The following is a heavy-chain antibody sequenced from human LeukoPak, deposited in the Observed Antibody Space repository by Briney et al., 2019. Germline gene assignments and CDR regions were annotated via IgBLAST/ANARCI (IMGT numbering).Heavy chain of an antibody. Sequence: SETLSLTCTVSGGSISSSSYYWGWIRQPPGKGQEWIGSIYYSGSTYYNPSLKSRVTISVDTSKNQFSLKLSSVTAADTAVYYCARHGIVVVPAAENWFDPWGQGTLVTVSS. CDR2: IYYSGST. CDR3: ARHGIVVVPAAENWFDP. J-gene: IGHJ5*02. CDR1: GGSISSSSYY. D-gene: IGHD2-2*01. V-gene: IGHV4-39*01.